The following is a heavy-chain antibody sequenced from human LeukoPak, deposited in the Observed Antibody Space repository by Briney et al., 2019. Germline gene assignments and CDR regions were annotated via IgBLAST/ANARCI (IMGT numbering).Heavy chain of an antibody. Sequence: PGGSLRLSCAASGFTLSSSGMHWLRQAPDKVLHWVTVIWYDGSTKYYADSVKSRFNISGDTSKHKLYLQMNSLRAEDTAVYYCARSLPDSSGYYYDYWGQGTLITVSS. J-gene: IGHJ4*02. CDR1: GFTLSSSG. CDR3: ARSLPDSSGYYYDY. CDR2: IWYDGSTK. V-gene: IGHV3-33*01. D-gene: IGHD3-22*01.